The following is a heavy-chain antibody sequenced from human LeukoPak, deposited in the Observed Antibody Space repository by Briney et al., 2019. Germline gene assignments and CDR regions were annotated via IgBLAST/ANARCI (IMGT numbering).Heavy chain of an antibody. D-gene: IGHD3-3*01. V-gene: IGHV1-18*01. CDR1: GYTFTSYS. Sequence: ASVKVSCKASGYTFTSYSISWVRQAPGQGLEWMGWVSAYNANTNYAQKLQGRVTMTTDTSTSTAYMELRSLRSDDTAVYYCARGLHDDFWSGYPHWGQGTLVTVSS. J-gene: IGHJ4*02. CDR3: ARGLHDDFWSGYPH. CDR2: VSAYNANT.